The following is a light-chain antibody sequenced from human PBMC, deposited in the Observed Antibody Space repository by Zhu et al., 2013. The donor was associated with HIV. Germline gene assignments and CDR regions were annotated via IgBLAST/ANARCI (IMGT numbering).Light chain of an antibody. J-gene: IGKJ2*02. CDR2: GAS. CDR1: QGVNRN. CDR3: QQYLRSPCT. Sequence: EIMMTQSPATLSVSPGERVTLSCRASQGVNRNLAWYQQKPGQAPRLLIYGASTRATGVPDRFSGRGSGTEFTLTIGSLEPEDLAVYSCQQYLRSPCTFGQGTRLEIK. V-gene: IGKV3D-15*01.